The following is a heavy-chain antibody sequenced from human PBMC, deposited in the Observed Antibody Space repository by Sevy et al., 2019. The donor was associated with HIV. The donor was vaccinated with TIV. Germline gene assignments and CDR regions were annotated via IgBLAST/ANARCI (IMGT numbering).Heavy chain of an antibody. J-gene: IGHJ6*03. CDR3: ARGGVSYYYYYMDV. Sequence: ASVKVSCKASGYTFTSYDINWVRQATGQGLEWMGWMNPNSGNTGYAQKFQGRVTITRNTSISTAYMELSSLGSEDTAVYYCARGGVSYYYYYMDVWGKGTTVTVSS. V-gene: IGHV1-8*03. CDR2: MNPNSGNT. D-gene: IGHD3-10*01. CDR1: GYTFTSYD.